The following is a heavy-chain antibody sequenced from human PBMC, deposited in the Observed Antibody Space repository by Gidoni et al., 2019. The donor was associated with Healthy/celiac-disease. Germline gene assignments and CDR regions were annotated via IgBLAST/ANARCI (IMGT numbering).Heavy chain of an antibody. J-gene: IGHJ4*02. V-gene: IGHV3-21*01. CDR1: GFTFSSYS. Sequence: EVQLVESGGGLVKPGGSLRLSCAASGFTFSSYSMNWVRQAPGKGLEWVSSISSSSSYIYYADSVKGRFTISRDNAKNSLYLQMNSLRAEDTAVYYCARVDILTGSIGYFDYWGQGTLVTVSS. D-gene: IGHD3-9*01. CDR2: ISSSSSYI. CDR3: ARVDILTGSIGYFDY.